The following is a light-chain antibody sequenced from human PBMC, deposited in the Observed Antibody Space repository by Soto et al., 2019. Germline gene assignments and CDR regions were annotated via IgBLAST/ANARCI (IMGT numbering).Light chain of an antibody. CDR3: EAWDDSLNGHYV. CDR1: ISNIGSNT. J-gene: IGLJ1*01. V-gene: IGLV1-44*01. CDR2: SNN. Sequence: SVLTQPPSASGTPEQRVTISCYGSISNIGSNTVNWYQQLPGTAPKLLIYSNNQRPSGVPDRFSGSKSGTSASLAISGLQSEDEADYYCEAWDDSLNGHYVFGTGTKVTVL.